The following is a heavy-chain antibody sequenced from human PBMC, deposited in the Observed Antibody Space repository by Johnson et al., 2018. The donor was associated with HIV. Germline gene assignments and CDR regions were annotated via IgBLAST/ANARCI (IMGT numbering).Heavy chain of an antibody. CDR3: ASPKTPTRVVRGAFDI. J-gene: IGHJ3*02. V-gene: IGHV3-48*04. Sequence: VQLVESGGGLVQPGGSLRLSCAASGFTFSSYAMSWIRQAPGKGLEWISYISSSDSTIYSADSVQGRFTISRDNAKKSLYLQMNSLRAEDTAVYYCASPKTPTRVVRGAFDIWGQGTMVTVSS. CDR2: ISSSDSTI. D-gene: IGHD3-10*01. CDR1: GFTFSSYA.